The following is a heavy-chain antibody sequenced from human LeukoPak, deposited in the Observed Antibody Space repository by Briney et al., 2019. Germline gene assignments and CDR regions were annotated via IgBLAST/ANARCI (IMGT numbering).Heavy chain of an antibody. CDR2: LNSSGGST. Sequence: ASVKVSCKPSGYIFTDYYIHWVRQAPGQGLEWMGILNSSGGSTTYAQKFQGRITMTRDASTSTVYMELRSLRSEDTAVYYCARDRWELPCYFDYWGQGTLVTVSS. CDR3: ARDRWELPCYFDY. V-gene: IGHV1-46*01. J-gene: IGHJ4*02. CDR1: GYIFTDYY. D-gene: IGHD1-26*01.